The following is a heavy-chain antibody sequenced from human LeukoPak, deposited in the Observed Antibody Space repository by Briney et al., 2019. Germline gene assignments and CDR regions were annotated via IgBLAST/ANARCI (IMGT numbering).Heavy chain of an antibody. CDR2: ISYSGST. CDR3: ARGPGGWPYYFDY. D-gene: IGHD1-26*01. CDR1: GGSISSYY. Sequence: SETLSLTCTVSGGSISSYYWSWIRQPPGEGLEWIGYISYSGSTNYNPSLKSRVSISVDTSKNQFSLKLSSVTAADTAVYYCARGPGGWPYYFDYWGQGTLVTVSS. V-gene: IGHV4-59*01. J-gene: IGHJ4*02.